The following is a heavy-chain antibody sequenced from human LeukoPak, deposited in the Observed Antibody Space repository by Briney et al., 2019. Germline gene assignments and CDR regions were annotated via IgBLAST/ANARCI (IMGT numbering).Heavy chain of an antibody. CDR2: IFPGDSDT. CDR3: ARHVNPSSWSPFDAFDI. J-gene: IGHJ3*02. V-gene: IGHV5-51*01. Sequence: GESLKISCKGSGYSFTSYWIGWVRQMPGKGLECMGIIFPGDSDTRYSPSFQGQVTISADKSISTAYLQWSSLKASDTAMYYCARHVNPSSWSPFDAFDIWGQRTMVTVSS. CDR1: GYSFTSYW. D-gene: IGHD6-13*01.